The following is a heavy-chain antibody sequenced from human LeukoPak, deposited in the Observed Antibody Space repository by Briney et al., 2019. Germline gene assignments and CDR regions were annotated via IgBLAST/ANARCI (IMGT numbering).Heavy chain of an antibody. CDR2: ISGSGSTT. D-gene: IGHD2-2*01. CDR1: GFTFSSYE. Sequence: GGSLRLSCVASGFTFSSYEMIWIRQAPGKGLEWVSYISGSGSTTYYADSVRGRFTTSRDNAENSLYLQMNNLRAEDTAIYYCAKEREDCSRSCCYEEFDCWGQGTLVTVSS. CDR3: AKEREDCSRSCCYEEFDC. V-gene: IGHV3-48*03. J-gene: IGHJ4*02.